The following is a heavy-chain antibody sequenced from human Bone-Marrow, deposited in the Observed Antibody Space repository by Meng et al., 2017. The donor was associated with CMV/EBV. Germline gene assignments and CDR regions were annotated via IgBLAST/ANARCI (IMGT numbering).Heavy chain of an antibody. V-gene: IGHV1-69*05. CDR2: SIPMFGTA. J-gene: IGHJ6*02. Sequence: GTFGKYAISWVRQAPGQGLEWMGGSIPMFGTAISAQKFQGRVTITMDESTSTVYMELSSLRSEDTAVYYCARLLDEEDYYFYAMDVWGQGTTVTVSS. CDR1: GTFGKYA. D-gene: IGHD1-1*01. CDR3: ARLLDEEDYYFYAMDV.